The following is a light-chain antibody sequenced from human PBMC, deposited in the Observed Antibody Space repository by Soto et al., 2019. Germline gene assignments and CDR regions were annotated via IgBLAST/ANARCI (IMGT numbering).Light chain of an antibody. J-gene: IGKJ1*01. Sequence: ESLLTQSPGTLPLSPGERATLSCRASQSVSSNYLAWYQQKPGQAPRLLIYGASTRATGIPDRFSGSGSGTDFTLTISRLEPEDSAVYYCQQYGSSPTWTFGQGTKVDIK. CDR1: QSVSSNY. V-gene: IGKV3-20*01. CDR2: GAS. CDR3: QQYGSSPTWT.